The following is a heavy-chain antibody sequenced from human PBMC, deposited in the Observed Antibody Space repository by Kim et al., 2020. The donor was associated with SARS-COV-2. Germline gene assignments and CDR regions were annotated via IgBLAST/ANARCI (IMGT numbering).Heavy chain of an antibody. D-gene: IGHD6-19*01. Sequence: SVKGRFTISRDNAKNTLYLQMNSLRAEDTAVYYCARDQWLAPYYYYGMDVWGQGTTVTVSS. V-gene: IGHV3-74*01. CDR3: ARDQWLAPYYYYGMDV. J-gene: IGHJ6*02.